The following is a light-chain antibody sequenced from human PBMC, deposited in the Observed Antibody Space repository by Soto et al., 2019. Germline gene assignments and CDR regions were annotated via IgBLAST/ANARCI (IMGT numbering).Light chain of an antibody. Sequence: QSVVTQPPSASGSPGQSVTISCTGTKNDIGLYDFVSWYQHHPGKAPRLIIYEVVQRPSGVPDRFSGSKSGNTASLTVSGLQAADEADYFCKSYAGSNTYVFGSGTKVTVL. J-gene: IGLJ1*01. CDR2: EVV. V-gene: IGLV2-8*01. CDR3: KSYAGSNTYV. CDR1: KNDIGLYDF.